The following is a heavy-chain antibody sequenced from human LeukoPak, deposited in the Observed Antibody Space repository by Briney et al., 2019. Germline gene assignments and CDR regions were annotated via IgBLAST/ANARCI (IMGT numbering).Heavy chain of an antibody. D-gene: IGHD4-17*01. CDR3: AGDPDYGDYENAFDI. V-gene: IGHV1-69*13. J-gene: IGHJ3*02. CDR1: GGTFSSYA. CDR2: IILIFGTA. Sequence: ASVKVSCKASGGTFSSYAISWVRQAPGQGLEWMGGIILIFGTANYAQKFQGRVTITADESTSTAYMELSSLRSEDTAVYYCAGDPDYGDYENAFDIWGQGTMVTVSS.